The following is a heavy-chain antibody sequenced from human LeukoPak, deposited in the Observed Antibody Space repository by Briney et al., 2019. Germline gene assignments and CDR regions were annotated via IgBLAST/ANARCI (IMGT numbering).Heavy chain of an antibody. Sequence: PSETLSLTCTVSGDSISSYYWSWIRQPPGKGLEWIGYIYYSGSTNYNPSLKSRVTISVDTSENQFSLKLSSVTAADTAVYYCARLRYTSFDYWGQGTLVTVSS. J-gene: IGHJ4*02. CDR3: ARLRYTSFDY. D-gene: IGHD4-17*01. V-gene: IGHV4-59*01. CDR2: IYYSGST. CDR1: GDSISSYY.